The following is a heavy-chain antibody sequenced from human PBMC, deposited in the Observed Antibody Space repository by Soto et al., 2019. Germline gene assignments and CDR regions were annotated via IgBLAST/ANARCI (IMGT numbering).Heavy chain of an antibody. D-gene: IGHD3-3*01. CDR2: IKQDGSEK. J-gene: IGHJ4*02. CDR1: GFTFSSYW. Sequence: EVQLVESGGGLVQPGGSLRLSCAASGFTFSSYWMSWVRQAPGKGLEWVANIKQDGSEKYYVDSVKGRFTISRDNAKNSLYLQMNSLRAEDTAVYYCARDGYDFWSGYPSPQLSRLTISFDYWGQGTLVTVSS. CDR3: ARDGYDFWSGYPSPQLSRLTISFDY. V-gene: IGHV3-7*01.